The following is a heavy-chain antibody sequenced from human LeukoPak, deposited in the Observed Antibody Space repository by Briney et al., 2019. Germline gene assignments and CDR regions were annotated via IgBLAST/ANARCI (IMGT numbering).Heavy chain of an antibody. D-gene: IGHD3-3*01. Sequence: SETLSLTCTVSGGSISSYYWSWIRQPPGKGLEWIGYIYYSGSTNYNPSLKSRVTISVDTSKNQFSLKLSSVTAADTAVYYCARHPSYYDFWSGYYHFDYWGQGTLVTVSS. CDR3: ARHPSYYDFWSGYYHFDY. V-gene: IGHV4-59*08. CDR1: GGSISSYY. CDR2: IYYSGST. J-gene: IGHJ4*02.